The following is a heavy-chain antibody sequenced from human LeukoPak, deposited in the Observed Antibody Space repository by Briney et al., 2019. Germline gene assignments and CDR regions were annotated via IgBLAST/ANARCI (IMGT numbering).Heavy chain of an antibody. CDR3: ARPQGAHYWYFDL. D-gene: IGHD3-16*01. CDR1: GYIFSDYY. V-gene: IGHV1-2*02. Sequence: ASVQVSCKASGYIFSDYYIHWVRQAPGQGLEWMGLINPKSGFTDYSQKFQGRVTMTRDPSIGTAYMELSRLRSDDTAVYYCARPQGAHYWYFDLWGRGSLSLSPQ. J-gene: IGHJ2*01. CDR2: INPKSGFT.